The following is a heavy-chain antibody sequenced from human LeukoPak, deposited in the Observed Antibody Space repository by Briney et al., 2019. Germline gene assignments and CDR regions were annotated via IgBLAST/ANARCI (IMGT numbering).Heavy chain of an antibody. Sequence: SETLSLTCTVSGGSISSYYWSWIRQPPGKGLEWIGYIYYSGSTNYNPSLKSRVTISVDTSKNQFSLKLSSVTAADTAVYYCARANYGSGDPWFDPWGQGTLVTVYS. CDR1: GGSISSYY. J-gene: IGHJ5*02. V-gene: IGHV4-59*12. CDR2: IYYSGST. CDR3: ARANYGSGDPWFDP. D-gene: IGHD3-10*01.